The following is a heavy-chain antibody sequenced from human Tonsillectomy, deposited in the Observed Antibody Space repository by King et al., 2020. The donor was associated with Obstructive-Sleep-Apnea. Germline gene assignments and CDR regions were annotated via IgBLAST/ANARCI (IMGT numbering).Heavy chain of an antibody. V-gene: IGHV4-34*01. D-gene: IGHD6-13*01. CDR3: ARGRASAAGKVLPSNY. CDR1: GGSFSSYY. J-gene: IGHJ4*02. Sequence: VQLQQWGAGLLKPSETLSLTCAVSGGSFSSYYWNWIRQPPGKGLEWIGEINHSGSTNYNPSLKSRVTISLDTSKNQFSLKLSSVTAADTAVYYCARGRASAAGKVLPSNYWGQGSLVTVSS. CDR2: INHSGST.